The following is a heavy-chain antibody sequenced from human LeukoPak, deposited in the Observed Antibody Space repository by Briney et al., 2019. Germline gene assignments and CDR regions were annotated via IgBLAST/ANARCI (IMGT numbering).Heavy chain of an antibody. J-gene: IGHJ4*02. V-gene: IGHV1-2*06. CDR3: ARGRAREDIVVVPAANIYLGDFDY. CDR1: GYTFTDYY. D-gene: IGHD2-2*01. CDR2: INPNSGGT. Sequence: GASVKVSCKASGYTFTDYYMHWVRQAPGQGLEWMGRINPNSGGTNYAQKFQGRVTMTRDTSISTAYMELSRLRSDDTAVYYCARGRAREDIVVVPAANIYLGDFDYWGQGTLVTVSS.